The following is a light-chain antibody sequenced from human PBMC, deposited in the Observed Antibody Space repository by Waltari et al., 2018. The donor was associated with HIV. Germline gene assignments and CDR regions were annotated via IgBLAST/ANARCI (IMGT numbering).Light chain of an antibody. CDR3: QVWNSRSDHLV. Sequence: SYVLTQPPSVSVAPGQTAKITCGGDNIGTKSVHWYQQKPGQAPVVVVYDDSDRPSGIPERFSGSNSGNTATLTSSRVEAGDEADYHCQVWNSRSDHLVFGGGTKLTVL. CDR2: DDS. V-gene: IGLV3-21*02. J-gene: IGLJ2*01. CDR1: NIGTKS.